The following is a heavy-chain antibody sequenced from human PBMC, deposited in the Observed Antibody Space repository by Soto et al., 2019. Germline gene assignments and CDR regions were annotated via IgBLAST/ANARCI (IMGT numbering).Heavy chain of an antibody. CDR1: GGTFSSYA. CDR2: IIPMYGPA. CDR3: ARVTSMVRGVIDNWFDP. V-gene: IGHV1-69*01. J-gene: IGHJ5*02. D-gene: IGHD3-10*01. Sequence: QVQLVQSGAEVKKPGSSVKVSCKASGGTFSSYAIHWVRQAPGQGLEWMGGIIPMYGPAKYAQRFQGRVTITADESTTTVYMELTSLTSQDTAVYYCARVTSMVRGVIDNWFDPWGHGTLVTVSS.